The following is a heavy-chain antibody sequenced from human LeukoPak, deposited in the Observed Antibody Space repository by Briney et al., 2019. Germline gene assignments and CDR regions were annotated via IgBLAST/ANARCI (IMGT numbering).Heavy chain of an antibody. CDR1: GFTFSDYY. V-gene: IGHV3-11*01. CDR2: ISSSGSTM. Sequence: PGGSLRLSCAASGFTFSDYYMSWIRQAPGKGLEWVSYISSSGSTMYYADSVKGRFTISRDNAKNSLYLQMNSLRAEDTAVYYCASPDEADAFDTWGQGTMVTVSS. J-gene: IGHJ3*02. CDR3: ASPDEADAFDT.